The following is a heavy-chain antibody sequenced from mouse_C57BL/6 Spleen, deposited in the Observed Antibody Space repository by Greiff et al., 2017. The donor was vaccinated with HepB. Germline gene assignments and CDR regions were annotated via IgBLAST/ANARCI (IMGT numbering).Heavy chain of an antibody. CDR2: INPNNGGT. V-gene: IGHV1-22*01. CDR3: ARREGYAMDY. J-gene: IGHJ4*01. CDR1: GYTFTDYN. Sequence: EVQLQQSGPELVKPGASVKMSCTASGYTFTDYNMHWVKQSHGKSLEWIGYINPNNGGTSYNQKFKGKATLTVDKSTSTAYMELRSLTSEDTAVYYCARREGYAMDYWGKGTSVTASS.